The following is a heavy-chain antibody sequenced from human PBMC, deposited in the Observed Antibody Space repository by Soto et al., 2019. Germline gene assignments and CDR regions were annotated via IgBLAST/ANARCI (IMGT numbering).Heavy chain of an antibody. CDR2: IIPIFGTA. CDR3: VDILTGYHYPE. J-gene: IGHJ4*02. D-gene: IGHD3-9*01. V-gene: IGHV1-69*13. Sequence: ASVKVSCKASGGTFSSYAISWVRQAPGQGLEWMGGIIPIFGTANYAQKFQGRVTITADESTSTAYMELSSLRSEDTAVYYCVDILTGYHYPEWGQGTLVTVSS. CDR1: GGTFSSYA.